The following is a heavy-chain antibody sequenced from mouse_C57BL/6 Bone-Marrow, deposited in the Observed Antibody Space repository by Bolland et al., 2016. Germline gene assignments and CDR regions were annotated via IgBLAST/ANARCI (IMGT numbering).Heavy chain of an antibody. J-gene: IGHJ3*01. CDR3: VRHKGLCHAMDY. CDR2: SNNYAT. V-gene: IGHV10-1*01. Sequence: SNNYATYYADSVRDRFTISRDDSESMLYLQMNNLKTEDTAMYYCVRHKGLCHAMDYWGQGTLV. D-gene: IGHD1-1*02.